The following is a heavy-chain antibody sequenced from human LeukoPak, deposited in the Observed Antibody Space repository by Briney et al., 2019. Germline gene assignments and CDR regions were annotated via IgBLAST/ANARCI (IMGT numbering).Heavy chain of an antibody. Sequence: ASVKVSCKASGYTFTSYYMHWVRQAPGQGLEWMGIINPSGGSTSYAQKFQGRVTMTRDTSRSTVYMELSSLRSEDTAVYYCARDRMYYDFWSGYTLPDYGMDVWGQGTTVTVSS. D-gene: IGHD3-3*01. CDR2: INPSGGST. V-gene: IGHV1-46*01. CDR1: GYTFTSYY. CDR3: ARDRMYYDFWSGYTLPDYGMDV. J-gene: IGHJ6*02.